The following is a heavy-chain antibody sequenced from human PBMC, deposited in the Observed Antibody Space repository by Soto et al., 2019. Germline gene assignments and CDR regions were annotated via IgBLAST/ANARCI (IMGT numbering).Heavy chain of an antibody. CDR3: AKDPAPTYFCGTSCFFL. J-gene: IGHJ4*02. CDR2: ISSSGTVT. CDR1: GIAFSSFA. D-gene: IGHD2-2*01. V-gene: IGHV3-23*01. Sequence: EEQLLESGGGLVQPGGSLRLSCAASGIAFSSFAMSWVRQAPGKGLEWVAVISSSGTVTYYADSVKGRFTISRDTSMNTLYLQKNRLRVEDTAIYYCAKDPAPTYFCGTSCFFLWVQGTLVTVSS.